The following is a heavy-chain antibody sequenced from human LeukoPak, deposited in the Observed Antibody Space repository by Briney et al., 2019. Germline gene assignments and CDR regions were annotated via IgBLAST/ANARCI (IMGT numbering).Heavy chain of an antibody. D-gene: IGHD3-10*02. V-gene: IGHV3-74*01. CDR1: GFTFSNYW. Sequence: GGSLRLSCVASGFTFSNYWIHWVRQAPGKGLVWVSRTNNDGSSTTYADFVKGRFTSSRDNAKNTLYLQMNSLRAEDTAVYYCTRSVFPYYFDCWGQGTLVTVSS. J-gene: IGHJ4*02. CDR2: TNNDGSST. CDR3: TRSVFPYYFDC.